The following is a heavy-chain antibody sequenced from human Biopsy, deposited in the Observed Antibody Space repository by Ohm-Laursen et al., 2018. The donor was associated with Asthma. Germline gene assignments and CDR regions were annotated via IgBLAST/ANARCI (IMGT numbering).Heavy chain of an antibody. CDR2: ISYDGSNK. CDR3: ARTFHFWSPYHAEHYQL. D-gene: IGHD3-3*02. Sequence: SLRLSCAASGFTFSSYGMYWVGKAPGKGLEWGAVISYDGSNKYYADSVKGRFTISRDNSKNTLYLQMNSLRAEDTAVYYCARTFHFWSPYHAEHYQLWGQGTLVTVSS. J-gene: IGHJ1*01. V-gene: IGHV3-30*03. CDR1: GFTFSSYG.